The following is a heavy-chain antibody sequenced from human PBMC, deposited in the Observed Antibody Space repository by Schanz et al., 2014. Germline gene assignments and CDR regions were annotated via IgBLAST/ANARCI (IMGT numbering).Heavy chain of an antibody. CDR3: AKDLNRVATAPQS. J-gene: IGHJ5*02. D-gene: IGHD5-12*01. Sequence: EVQLVESGGGLVQPGGSLRLSCAASGFTFGTFWMSWVRQAPGKGLEWVANINQDGSDKSYVDSVKGRFTISRDNAKNSLYLQMNSLRAEDTALYYCAKDLNRVATAPQSWGQGTLVTVSS. CDR2: INQDGSDK. CDR1: GFTFGTFW. V-gene: IGHV3-7*03.